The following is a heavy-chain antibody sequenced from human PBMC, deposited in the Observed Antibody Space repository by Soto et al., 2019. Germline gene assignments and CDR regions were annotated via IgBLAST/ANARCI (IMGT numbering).Heavy chain of an antibody. J-gene: IGHJ6*02. V-gene: IGHV1-2*02. D-gene: IGHD2-15*01. CDR3: SKWRWTVGHCSGGSCYDGMDV. CDR2: INPKNGDT. Sequence: QEQLVQSGPEVKKPGASVKVSCESSGYTFIGFSLHWVRQAPGQGLEWMGWINPKNGDTYYAQKFQGRVTMTRDTSINTVYMELNRLKSDDTAVYSCSKWRWTVGHCSGGSCYDGMDVWGQGTTVTVSS. CDR1: GYTFIGFS.